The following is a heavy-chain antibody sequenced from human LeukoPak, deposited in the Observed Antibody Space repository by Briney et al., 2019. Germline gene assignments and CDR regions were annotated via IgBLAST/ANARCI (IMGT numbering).Heavy chain of an antibody. D-gene: IGHD5-18*01. J-gene: IGHJ6*03. CDR2: IYYSGST. CDR3: ARTTEGGYTYDYFYYYYMDV. V-gene: IGHV4-59*01. Sequence: SETLSLTCTVSGGSISSYYWSWIRQPPGKGQEWIGYIYYSGSTNYNPSLKSRVTISVDSSKNQFSLKLSSVTAADTAVYYCARTTEGGYTYDYFYYYYMDVWGKGTTVTISS. CDR1: GGSISSYY.